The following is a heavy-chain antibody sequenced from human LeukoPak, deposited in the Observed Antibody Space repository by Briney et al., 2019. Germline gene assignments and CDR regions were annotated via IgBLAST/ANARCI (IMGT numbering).Heavy chain of an antibody. V-gene: IGHV3-11*01. Sequence: GGSLRLSCRASGFTFSDYYMSWIPQTPGKGLEWISYISTRDNTIQYAESVKGRFTISRDNANNSVFLQMNNLRAEDSAIYYCARGARWAYYFDYWGQGSLVTVSS. CDR1: GFTFSDYY. CDR2: ISTRDNTI. J-gene: IGHJ4*02. D-gene: IGHD4-23*01. CDR3: ARGARWAYYFDY.